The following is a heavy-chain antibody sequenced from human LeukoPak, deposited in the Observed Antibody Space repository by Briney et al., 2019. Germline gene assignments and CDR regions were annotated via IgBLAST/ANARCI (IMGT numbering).Heavy chain of an antibody. CDR3: ARGVTTVTTSLGTFDY. V-gene: IGHV4-34*01. Sequence: SETLSLTCGVSGGSLNDYYWTWIRQAPGQGLEWIGGINHSGSTNYNPSLKSRVTMSVDTSKNQFSPQLSSVTAADTAVYYCARGVTTVTTSLGTFDYWGQGTLVTVSS. CDR1: GGSLNDYY. CDR2: INHSGST. D-gene: IGHD4-17*01. J-gene: IGHJ4*02.